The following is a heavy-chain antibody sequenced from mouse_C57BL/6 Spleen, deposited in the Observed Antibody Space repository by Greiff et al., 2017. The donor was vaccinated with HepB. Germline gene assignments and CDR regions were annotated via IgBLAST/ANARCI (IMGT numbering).Heavy chain of an antibody. CDR2: IYPGSGST. Sequence: QVQLQQSGAELVKPGASVKMSRKASGYTFTSYWITWVKQRPGQGLEWIGDIYPGSGSTNYNEKFKSKATLTVDTSSSTAYMQLSSLTSEDSAVYYCASASGAWFAYWGQGTLVTVSA. V-gene: IGHV1-55*01. J-gene: IGHJ3*01. CDR3: ASASGAWFAY. D-gene: IGHD6-1*01. CDR1: GYTFTSYW.